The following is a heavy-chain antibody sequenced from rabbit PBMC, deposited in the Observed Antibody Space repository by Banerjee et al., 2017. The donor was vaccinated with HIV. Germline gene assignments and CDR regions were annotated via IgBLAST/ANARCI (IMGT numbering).Heavy chain of an antibody. Sequence: QEQLKETGGGLVQPEGSLTLTCKASGFDISSYNMQWVRQSPGKGLESIGFINTGGSAYYASWAKGRFTISKTSSTTVTLQMTSLTAADTATYFCARADANGAGHGYAYFTLWGPGTLVTVS. CDR2: INTGGSA. D-gene: IGHD6-1*01. CDR1: GFDISSYNM. J-gene: IGHJ4*01. CDR3: ARADANGAGHGYAYFTL. V-gene: IGHV1S45*01.